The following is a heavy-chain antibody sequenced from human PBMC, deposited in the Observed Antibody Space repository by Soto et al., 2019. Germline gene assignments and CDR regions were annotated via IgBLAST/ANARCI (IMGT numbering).Heavy chain of an antibody. CDR2: ISWNSANI. CDR3: AKDVIDRSSSYLKYYYAMDV. D-gene: IGHD6-13*01. V-gene: IGHV3-9*01. Sequence: PCGSLRLSCEASGFTFDEYGMHWVRQVPGKGLEWVSSISWNSANIGYADSVKGRFTISRDNARNSLYLQMTTLRADDTAFYFCAKDVIDRSSSYLKYYYAMDVWGSGTTVNVSS. CDR1: GFTFDEYG. J-gene: IGHJ6*04.